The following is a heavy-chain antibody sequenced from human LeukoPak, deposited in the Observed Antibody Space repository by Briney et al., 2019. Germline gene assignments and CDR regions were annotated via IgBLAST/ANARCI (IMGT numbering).Heavy chain of an antibody. Sequence: PGGSLRLSCAASGFTFSSYDMHWVRQAPGKGLEWVSAIDTAGDTYYPGSVKGRFTISRENAKNSLYLQMNSLRAGDTAVYYCARVSHNSDAFDIWGQGTVVTVSS. J-gene: IGHJ3*02. CDR1: GFTFSSYD. D-gene: IGHD1-1*01. CDR3: ARVSHNSDAFDI. CDR2: IDTAGDT. V-gene: IGHV3-13*01.